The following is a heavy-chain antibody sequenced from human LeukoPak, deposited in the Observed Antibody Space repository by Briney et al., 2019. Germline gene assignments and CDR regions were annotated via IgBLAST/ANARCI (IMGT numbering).Heavy chain of an antibody. CDR3: AREWYQLWNWFDP. D-gene: IGHD2-2*01. CDR1: GGSISSGGYY. V-gene: IGHV4-30-2*01. CDR2: IYHSGST. J-gene: IGHJ5*02. Sequence: PSETLSLTCTVSGGSISSGGYYWSWIRQPPGKGLEWIGYIYHSGSTYYNPSLKSRVTISVDRSKNQFSLKLSSVTAADTAVYYCAREWYQLWNWFDPWGQGTLVTVSS.